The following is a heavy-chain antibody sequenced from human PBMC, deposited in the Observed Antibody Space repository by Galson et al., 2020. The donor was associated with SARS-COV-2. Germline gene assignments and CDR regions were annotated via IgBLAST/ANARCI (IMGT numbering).Heavy chain of an antibody. D-gene: IGHD6-19*01. CDR1: GGSFSGYY. CDR3: ASVGYSSGWYGIIWYFYL. V-gene: IGHV4-34*01. CDR2: INHSGST. J-gene: IGHJ2*01. Sequence: SETLSLTCTVYGGSFSGYYWSWIRQPPGKGLEWIGEINHSGSTHYNPSLKSRVTISVDTSKNQFSLKLSSVTAADTTVYYCASVGYSSGWYGIIWYFYLWGHGTLVTVSS.